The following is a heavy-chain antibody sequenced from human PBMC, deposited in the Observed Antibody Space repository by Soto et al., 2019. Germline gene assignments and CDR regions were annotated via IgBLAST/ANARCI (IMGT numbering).Heavy chain of an antibody. CDR2: ISGSGGST. D-gene: IGHD6-19*01. CDR1: GFRFSSYA. Sequence: GGSLRLSCAASGFRFSSYAMSWVRQAPGKGLEWVSAISGSGGSTYYADSVKGRFTISRDNSKNTLYLQMNSLRAEDTAVYYCAKAVAGTMYYYYGMDVWGPGTTVTVSS. CDR3: AKAVAGTMYYYYGMDV. J-gene: IGHJ6*02. V-gene: IGHV3-23*01.